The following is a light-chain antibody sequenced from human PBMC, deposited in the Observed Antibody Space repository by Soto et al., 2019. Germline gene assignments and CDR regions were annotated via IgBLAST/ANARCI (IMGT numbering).Light chain of an antibody. V-gene: IGLV7-46*01. Sequence: QAVVTQEPSLTVSPGGTVTLTCGSSTGDVTSGHYPYWFHQKPGQAPRTLISGASNKHSWIPARLSGSLPGGKAAQTLSGAQPEDEAESYCLLSYNGPYVFGTGTKLTVL. CDR3: LLSYNGPYV. CDR1: TGDVTSGHY. J-gene: IGLJ1*01. CDR2: GAS.